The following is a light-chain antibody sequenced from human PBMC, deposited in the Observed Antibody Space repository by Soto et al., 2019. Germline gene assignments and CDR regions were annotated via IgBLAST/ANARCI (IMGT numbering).Light chain of an antibody. Sequence: QSVLTQPPSASGTPGQRVTISCSGSSSNIGHNPVNWYQQLPGTAPKLLIYSNSHRPSGVPDRFSGSKSGTSASLAISGLQSEDEADYYCAAWDDSLTGSWVFGGGTKLTVL. J-gene: IGLJ3*02. CDR1: SSNIGHNP. CDR2: SNS. CDR3: AAWDDSLTGSWV. V-gene: IGLV1-44*01.